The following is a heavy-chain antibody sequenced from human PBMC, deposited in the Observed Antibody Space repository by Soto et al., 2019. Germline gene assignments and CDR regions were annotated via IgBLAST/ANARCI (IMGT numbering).Heavy chain of an antibody. J-gene: IGHJ4*02. CDR3: AKVFGDDCYCMRTSCLYYLHL. CDR1: GFTFSTSA. D-gene: IGHD2-21*02. Sequence: EVQLLESGGGLVQPGVSLRLSCEASGFTFSTSAMSWVRQAPGEGLEWVSTISDSGRTYYADSVKGRVTISRDNSKNELYLQRHSLRAAATAFFYCAKVFGDDCYCMRTSCLYYLHLWGQGTLVTVSS. V-gene: IGHV3-23*01. CDR2: ISDSGRT.